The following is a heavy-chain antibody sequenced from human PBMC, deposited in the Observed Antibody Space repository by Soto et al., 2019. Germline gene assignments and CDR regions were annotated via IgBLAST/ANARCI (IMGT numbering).Heavy chain of an antibody. V-gene: IGHV1-69*13. J-gene: IGHJ4*02. D-gene: IGHD3-10*01. Sequence: SVKVSCKASGGTFSSYAISWVRQAPGQGLEWMGGIIPIFGTANYAQKFQGRVTITADESTSTAYMELSSLRSEDTAVYYCARFTRREGHFDYWGQGTLVTVSS. CDR3: ARFTRREGHFDY. CDR1: GGTFSSYA. CDR2: IIPIFGTA.